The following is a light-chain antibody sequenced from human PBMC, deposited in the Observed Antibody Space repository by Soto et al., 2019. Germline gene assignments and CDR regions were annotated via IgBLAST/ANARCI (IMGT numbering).Light chain of an antibody. CDR2: FGS. V-gene: IGKV2-28*01. CDR3: MQALQTIT. J-gene: IGKJ5*01. Sequence: EIVMTQSPLTLPVTPGEPASISCRSSQSLLYNNTYNHLDWYVQKPGQSPQLLIYFGSNRAPGVPDRFSGSGSGTDFTLKISRVEAEDVGVYYCMQALQTITFGQGTRLEL. CDR1: QSLLYNNTYNH.